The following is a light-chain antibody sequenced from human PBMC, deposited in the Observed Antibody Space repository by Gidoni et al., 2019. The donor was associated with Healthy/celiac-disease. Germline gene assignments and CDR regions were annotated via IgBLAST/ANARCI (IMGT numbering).Light chain of an antibody. Sequence: EIVLTPSPATLSLSPGERATLSCRASQSVSSYLAWYQQKPGQAPRLLIYDASNRATGIPARFSVSGSGTEFTLTISSIEHEDFAVYYCQQRSNWPQWTFGQGTKVEIK. CDR1: QSVSSY. J-gene: IGKJ1*01. V-gene: IGKV3-11*01. CDR3: QQRSNWPQWT. CDR2: DAS.